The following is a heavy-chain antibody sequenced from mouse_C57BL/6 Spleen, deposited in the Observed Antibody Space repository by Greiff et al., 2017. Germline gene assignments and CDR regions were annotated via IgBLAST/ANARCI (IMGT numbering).Heavy chain of an antibody. CDR2: IDPSDSET. CDR3: ARRVPAYYFDY. V-gene: IGHV1-52*01. Sequence: QVQLQQPGAELVRPGSSVKLSCKASGYTFTSYWMHWVKQRPIQGLEWIGNIDPSDSETHYNQKFKDKATLTVDKSSSTAYMQLSSLTSEDSAVYYCARRVPAYYFDYWGQGTTLTVSS. J-gene: IGHJ2*01. D-gene: IGHD5-1*01. CDR1: GYTFTSYW.